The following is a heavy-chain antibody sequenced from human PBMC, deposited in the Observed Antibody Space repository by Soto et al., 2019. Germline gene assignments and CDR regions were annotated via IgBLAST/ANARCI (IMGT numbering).Heavy chain of an antibody. CDR3: ATDPQVGFCGVNSCSTGDF. V-gene: IGHV1-69-2*01. CDR1: GYTFTDFY. J-gene: IGHJ4*02. CDR2: VDPEDGET. Sequence: EVQLLQSGAEVKKPGATVKISCRVSGYTFTDFYMHWVQQAPGKGLEWMGLVDPEDGETRYAERFQGGVTIHADTSTDTVYMELSSLRSDDTAVYYCATDPQVGFCGVNSCSTGDFWGQGTLLSVSS. D-gene: IGHD2-21*01.